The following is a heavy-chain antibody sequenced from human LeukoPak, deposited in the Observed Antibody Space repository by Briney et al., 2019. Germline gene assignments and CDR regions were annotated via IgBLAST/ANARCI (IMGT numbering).Heavy chain of an antibody. CDR2: TNAGNGNT. D-gene: IGHD2-15*01. J-gene: IGHJ6*02. Sequence: ASVKVSCKASGYTFTSYAMHWVRQAPGQRLEWMGWTNAGNGNTKYSQKFQGRVTITRDTSASTAYMELSSLRSEDTAVYYCARAFLGYCSGGSCRALDVWGQGTTVTVSS. CDR3: ARAFLGYCSGGSCRALDV. CDR1: GYTFTSYA. V-gene: IGHV1-3*01.